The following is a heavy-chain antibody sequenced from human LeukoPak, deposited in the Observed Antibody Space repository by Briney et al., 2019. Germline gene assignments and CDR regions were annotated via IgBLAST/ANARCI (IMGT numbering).Heavy chain of an antibody. J-gene: IGHJ6*03. Sequence: GGSLRLSCAASGFTFSSYAMSWVRQAPGKGLEWVSAISGSGGSTYYADSVKGRFTISRDNSKNTLYLQMNSLRAEGTAVYYCAKASDYSNPHYYYYYMDVWGKGTTVTVSS. D-gene: IGHD4-11*01. CDR2: ISGSGGST. CDR1: GFTFSSYA. V-gene: IGHV3-23*01. CDR3: AKASDYSNPHYYYYYMDV.